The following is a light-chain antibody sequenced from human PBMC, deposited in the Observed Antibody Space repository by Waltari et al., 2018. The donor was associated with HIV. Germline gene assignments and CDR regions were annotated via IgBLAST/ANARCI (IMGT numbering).Light chain of an antibody. J-gene: IGKJ2*01. CDR1: RNLLYVSNNKTS. CDR3: QQYYSVPYT. CDR2: WAS. Sequence: DVVVTQSPDSLAVSVGERATLNCKSSRNLLYVSNNKTSLPWYQQKAGQRPKLLIYWASTRESGVTDRFSGSGSGTDFTLTSSSLQAEDVAVYYCQQYYSVPYTFGQGTKLEIK. V-gene: IGKV4-1*01.